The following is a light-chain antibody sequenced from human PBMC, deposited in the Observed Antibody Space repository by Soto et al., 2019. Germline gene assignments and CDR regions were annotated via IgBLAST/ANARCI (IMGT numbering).Light chain of an antibody. V-gene: IGKV3-20*01. Sequence: EIVLTQSPGILSLSPGERATLSCRASQSVSNDFLAWYQQKPGQAPRLLIYGASTRATDVPDRFSGSGSGADFTLSISSLQPDDFATYYCQQYSSYWTFGQGTKVDIK. CDR3: QQYSSYWT. CDR1: QSVSNDF. J-gene: IGKJ1*01. CDR2: GAS.